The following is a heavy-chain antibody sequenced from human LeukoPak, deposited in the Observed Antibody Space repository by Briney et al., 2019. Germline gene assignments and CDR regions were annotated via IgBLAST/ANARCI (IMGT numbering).Heavy chain of an antibody. CDR1: GFSVSNHY. V-gene: IGHV3-53*01. J-gene: IGHJ3*02. D-gene: IGHD2/OR15-2a*01. CDR3: ARVSFYAFDK. Sequence: GGSLRLSCAASGFSVSNHYMSWVRQAPGKGLEWVSIIFAGGDVYYADSVKGRFTISRDNVKNMVFLQMNRLTGEDTALYYCARVSFYAFDKWGQGTRVTVSS. CDR2: IFAGGDV.